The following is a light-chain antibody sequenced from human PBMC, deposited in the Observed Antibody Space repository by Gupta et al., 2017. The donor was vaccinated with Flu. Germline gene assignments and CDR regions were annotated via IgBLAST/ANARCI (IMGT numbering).Light chain of an antibody. Sequence: DIRMTQSPSTLSTSIGDRVTITCRASQAIYTWLAWYQHRPGRAPKLLIYEASNLESGVPSRFSGSGSGTEFTLTISSLHPDDFATYYCQQYNSYPYTFVQGTKLEI. J-gene: IGKJ2*01. CDR1: QAIYTW. CDR2: EAS. CDR3: QQYNSYPYT. V-gene: IGKV1-5*03.